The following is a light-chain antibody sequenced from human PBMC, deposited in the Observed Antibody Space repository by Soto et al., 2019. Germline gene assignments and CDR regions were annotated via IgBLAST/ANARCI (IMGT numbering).Light chain of an antibody. CDR1: QDISNY. V-gene: IGKV1-33*01. J-gene: IGKJ5*01. CDR3: QQSDSLPIT. CDR2: DAS. Sequence: DIQMTQSPSSLSASVGDRVTITCRASQDISNYLNWYQQRPGKAPKLLIYDASNLERGVPSRFSGTRSGTHFTFAITSLQPEDVATHYCQQSDSLPITVGQGTRLEI.